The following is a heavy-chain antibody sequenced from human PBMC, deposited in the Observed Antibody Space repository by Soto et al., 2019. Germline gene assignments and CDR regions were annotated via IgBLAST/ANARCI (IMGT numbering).Heavy chain of an antibody. V-gene: IGHV3-53*02. CDR1: GFTVSSNY. D-gene: IGHD3-22*01. J-gene: IGHJ5*02. CDR2: IHSGGNT. Sequence: EVPLVETGGGLIQPGGSLRLSCAASGFTVSSNYMSWVRQAPGKGLEWVSVIHSGGNTYYADSVKGRFTISRDISKNTLYLQMNSLRADDTAVYYCVSSIVGSAWGQGTLVTVSS. CDR3: VSSIVGSA.